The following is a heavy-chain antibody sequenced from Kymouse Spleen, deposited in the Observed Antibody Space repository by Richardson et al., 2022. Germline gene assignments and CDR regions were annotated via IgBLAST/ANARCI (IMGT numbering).Heavy chain of an antibody. Sequence: QVQLVESGGGVVQPGRSLRLSCAASGFTFSSYGMHWVRQAPGKGLEWVAVIWYDGSNKYYADSVKGRFTISRDNSKNTLYLQMNSLRAEDTAVYYCARAPRGYSGYDLDYWGQGTLVTVSS. CDR3: ARAPRGYSGYDLDY. D-gene: IGHD5-12*01. V-gene: IGHV3-33*01. CDR2: IWYDGSNK. CDR1: GFTFSSYG. J-gene: IGHJ4*02.